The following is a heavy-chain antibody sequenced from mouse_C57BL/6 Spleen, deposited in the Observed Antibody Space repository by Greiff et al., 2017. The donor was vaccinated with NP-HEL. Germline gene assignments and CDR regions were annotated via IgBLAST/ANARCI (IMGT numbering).Heavy chain of an antibody. J-gene: IGHJ3*01. CDR2: INPNNGGT. CDR3: ASMDYGSYEGGWFAY. D-gene: IGHD2-1*01. Sequence: EVQLQQSGPELVKPGASVKMSCKASGYTFTDYNMHWVKQSHGKSLEWIGHINPNNGGTSYNQKFKGKATLTVNKSSSTADMGLRSLTSEDSAVYYWASMDYGSYEGGWFAYWGQGTLVTVAA. V-gene: IGHV1-22*01. CDR1: GYTFTDYN.